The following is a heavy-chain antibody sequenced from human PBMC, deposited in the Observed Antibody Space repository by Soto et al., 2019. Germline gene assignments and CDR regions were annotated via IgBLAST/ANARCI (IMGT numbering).Heavy chain of an antibody. V-gene: IGHV1-18*01. J-gene: IGHJ4*02. Sequence: ASAKVSCKYSRYTFTSYGIRLFRQAPGQWLEWMGWISAYNGNTNYAQKLQGRVTMTTDTSTSTAYMELRSLRSDDTAVYYCVRGSVVTAYYWGQGTLVTVSS. CDR1: RYTFTSYG. CDR2: ISAYNGNT. D-gene: IGHD2-21*02. CDR3: VRGSVVTAYY.